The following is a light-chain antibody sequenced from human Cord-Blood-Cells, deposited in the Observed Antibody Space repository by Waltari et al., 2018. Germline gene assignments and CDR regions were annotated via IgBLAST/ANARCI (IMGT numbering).Light chain of an antibody. J-gene: IGLJ2*01. CDR3: CSYAGSSTFRV. Sequence: QSALTQPASVSGSPGQSINISCTGTSSDVGRYNLFSWYQQHPGKAPKLMIYEASKRHSWVSNRFSGSKSGSTASLTIAGLQAEDEADYYCCSYAGSSTFRVFGGGTKLTVL. V-gene: IGLV2-23*02. CDR1: SSDVGRYNL. CDR2: EAS.